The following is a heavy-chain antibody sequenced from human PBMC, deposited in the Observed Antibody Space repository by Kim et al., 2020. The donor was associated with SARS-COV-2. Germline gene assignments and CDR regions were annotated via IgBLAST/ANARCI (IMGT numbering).Heavy chain of an antibody. Sequence: SNPSLKSRVTISVDTSKNQFSLKLRSVTAADTAVYYCARGRVDGSGSYYFGGQGTLVTVSS. J-gene: IGHJ4*02. V-gene: IGHV4-34*01. CDR3: ARGRVDGSGSYYF. D-gene: IGHD3-10*01.